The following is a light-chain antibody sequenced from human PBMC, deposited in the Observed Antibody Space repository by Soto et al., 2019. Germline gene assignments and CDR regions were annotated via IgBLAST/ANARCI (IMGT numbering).Light chain of an antibody. CDR3: CSYAASNTFV. V-gene: IGLV2-11*01. Sequence: QSVLTQPRSVSLSPGQSVTISCTGTSSDVGGYNYVSWHQQYSGKAPKVMIYDVSKRPSGVPDRFSGSKSGNTASLTISGLQAEDEADYYCCSYAASNTFVFGTGTKVTVL. CDR2: DVS. CDR1: SSDVGGYNY. J-gene: IGLJ1*01.